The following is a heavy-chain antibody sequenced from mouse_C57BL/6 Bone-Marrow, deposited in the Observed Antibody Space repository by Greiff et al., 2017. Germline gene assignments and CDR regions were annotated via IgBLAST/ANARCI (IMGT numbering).Heavy chain of an antibody. CDR3: VLYDYDGPSFAY. V-gene: IGHV5-4*01. Sequence: EVQGVESGGGLVKPGGSLKLSCAASGFTFSSYAMSWVRQTPEKRLEWVATISDGGSYTYYPDNVKGRFTISRDNAKNNLYLQMSHLKSEDTAMYYCVLYDYDGPSFAYWGQGTLVTVSA. CDR2: ISDGGSYT. D-gene: IGHD2-4*01. J-gene: IGHJ3*01. CDR1: GFTFSSYA.